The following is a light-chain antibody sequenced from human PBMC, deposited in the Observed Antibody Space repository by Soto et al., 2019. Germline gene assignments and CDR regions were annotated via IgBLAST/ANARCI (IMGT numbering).Light chain of an antibody. CDR2: GAS. J-gene: IGKJ2*01. Sequence: EIVLTQSPVTLSLSPGERATLSCRASQTVSSSYLAWYQQKPVQAPRLLIYGASTRATGIPGRFSGSASGTDFALTISRLEPEDVAVYYFQQYGPSPMSTFGQGNNLEIK. CDR3: QQYGPSPMST. V-gene: IGKV3-20*01. CDR1: QTVSSSY.